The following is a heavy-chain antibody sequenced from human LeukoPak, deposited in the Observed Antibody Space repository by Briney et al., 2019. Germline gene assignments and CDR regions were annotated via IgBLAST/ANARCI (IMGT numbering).Heavy chain of an antibody. V-gene: IGHV3-21*04. CDR2: IGSSGTSI. CDR3: ATYRQVLLPFES. CDR1: EFTFSDYT. D-gene: IGHD2-8*02. J-gene: IGHJ4*02. Sequence: GGSLRLSCTASEFTFSDYTMNRVRQAPGKGLEWVSSIGSSGTSIYYADSVKGRFTISRDNAKNSLYLQLNSLRAEDTAIYYCATYRQVLLPFESWGQGTLVTVSS.